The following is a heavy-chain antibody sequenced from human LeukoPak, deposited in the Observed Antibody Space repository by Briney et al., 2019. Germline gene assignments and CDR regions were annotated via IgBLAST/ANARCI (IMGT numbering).Heavy chain of an antibody. J-gene: IGHJ6*04. V-gene: IGHV4-59*01. CDR1: GDSMSPYF. CDR3: ARNFPGRTEDV. Sequence: SETLSLTCTVSGDSMSPYFWTWVRQSPGKGLEWVGYIYQTTTTYNPSLKGRVTISTDMSQNQLSLKVTSVTAADTAVYYCARNFPGRTEDVWGKGTTVIVSS. CDR2: IYQTTT. D-gene: IGHD1-14*01.